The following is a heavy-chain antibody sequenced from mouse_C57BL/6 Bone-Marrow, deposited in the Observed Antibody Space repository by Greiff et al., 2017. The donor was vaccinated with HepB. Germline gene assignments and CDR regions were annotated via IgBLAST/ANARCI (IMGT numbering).Heavy chain of an antibody. CDR2: ISSGGSYT. J-gene: IGHJ3*01. V-gene: IGHV5-6*01. CDR3: ARPHFAY. Sequence: EVKLVESGGDLVKPGGSLKLSCAASGFTFSSYGMSWVRQTPDKRLEWVATISSGGSYTYYPDSVKGRFTISRDNAKNTLYLQMSSLKSEDTAMYYCARPHFAYWGQGTLVTVSA. CDR1: GFTFSSYG.